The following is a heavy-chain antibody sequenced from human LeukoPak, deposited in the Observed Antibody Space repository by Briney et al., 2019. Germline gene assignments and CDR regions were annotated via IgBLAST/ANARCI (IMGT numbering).Heavy chain of an antibody. D-gene: IGHD2-2*01. V-gene: IGHV3-30*02. CDR1: GFTFSSYG. CDR3: AKDHAVYCSRTSCFSDY. Sequence: GGSLRLSCAASGFTFSSYGVHWVRQAPGKGLEWVAFIRYDGTNKYYADSVKGRFTISRDNSKSTLYLQMNSLRAEDTAVYYCAKDHAVYCSRTSCFSDYWGQGTLVTVSS. CDR2: IRYDGTNK. J-gene: IGHJ4*02.